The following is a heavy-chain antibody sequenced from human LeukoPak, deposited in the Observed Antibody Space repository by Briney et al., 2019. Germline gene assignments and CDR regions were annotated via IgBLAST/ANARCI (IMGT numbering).Heavy chain of an antibody. CDR2: IYSGGST. Sequence: AGGSLRLSCAASGFTVSSNYMSWVRQAPGKGLEWVSVIYSGGSTYYADSVKGRFTISRDNSKNTLYPQMNSLRAEDTAVYYCARVNGGNRYFDYWGQGTLVTVSS. CDR3: ARVNGGNRYFDY. D-gene: IGHD4-23*01. J-gene: IGHJ4*02. V-gene: IGHV3-53*01. CDR1: GFTVSSNY.